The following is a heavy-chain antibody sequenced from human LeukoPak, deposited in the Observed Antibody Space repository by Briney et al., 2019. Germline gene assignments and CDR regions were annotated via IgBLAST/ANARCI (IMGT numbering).Heavy chain of an antibody. Sequence: KPSETLSLTCTVSGGSISSYYWSWIRQPPGKGLEWIGYIYYSGSTNYNPSPKSRVTISVDTSKNQFSLKLSSVTAADTAVYYCARARYSSSWACDYWGQGTLVTVSS. CDR2: IYYSGST. CDR1: GGSISSYY. V-gene: IGHV4-59*01. J-gene: IGHJ4*02. CDR3: ARARYSSSWACDY. D-gene: IGHD6-13*01.